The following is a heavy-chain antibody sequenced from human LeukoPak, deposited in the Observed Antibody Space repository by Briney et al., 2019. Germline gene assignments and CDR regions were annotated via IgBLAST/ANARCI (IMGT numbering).Heavy chain of an antibody. CDR1: GYTFTDYY. V-gene: IGHV1-2*02. Sequence: ASVKVSCKASGYTFTDYYMHWVRQAPGQGLEWMGWINPNSGGTNYAQKFQGRVTMTRDTSISTAYMELSKLRSDDTAVYYCARVKDRISMVRGVLSPQNYYYYCMDVWGKGTTDTVSS. CDR3: ARVKDRISMVRGVLSPQNYYYYCMDV. D-gene: IGHD3-10*01. CDR2: INPNSGGT. J-gene: IGHJ6*03.